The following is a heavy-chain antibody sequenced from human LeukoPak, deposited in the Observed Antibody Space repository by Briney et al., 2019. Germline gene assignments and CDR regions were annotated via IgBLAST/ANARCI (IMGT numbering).Heavy chain of an antibody. CDR1: GYTFTGYY. V-gene: IGHV1-2*02. D-gene: IGHD3-9*01. CDR2: INPNSGGT. CDR3: AREMSGFDSPYFDY. J-gene: IGHJ4*02. Sequence: ASVKVFCKASGYTFTGYYMHWVRQAPGQGLEWMGWINPNSGGTNYAQKFQGRVTMTRDTSISTAYMELSRLRSDDTAVYYCAREMSGFDSPYFDYWGQGTLVTVSS.